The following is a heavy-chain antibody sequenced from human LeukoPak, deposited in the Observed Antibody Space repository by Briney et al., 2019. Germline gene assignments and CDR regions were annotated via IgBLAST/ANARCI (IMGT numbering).Heavy chain of an antibody. CDR2: MNPNSGNT. CDR3: ARDGSGSGSYLSWFDP. Sequence: ASVKVSCKASGYTFTSYDINWVRQATGQGLEWMGWMNPNSGNTGYAQKFQGRVTMTRNTSISTAYMGLSSLRSEDTAVYYCARDGSGSGSYLSWFDPWGQGTLVTVSS. J-gene: IGHJ5*02. CDR1: GYTFTSYD. V-gene: IGHV1-8*01. D-gene: IGHD3-10*01.